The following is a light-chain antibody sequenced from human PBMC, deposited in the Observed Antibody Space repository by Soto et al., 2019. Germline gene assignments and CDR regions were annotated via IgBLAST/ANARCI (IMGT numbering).Light chain of an antibody. Sequence: AIRMTQSPSSFSASTGDRVTITCRASQGISSYLAWYQQRPGKAPKLLIYAASTLQSGVPSRFSGSGSGTDFTLTISSLESEDFAVYYCQQYNNWPVTFGGGTKVDIK. V-gene: IGKV1-8*01. J-gene: IGKJ4*01. CDR3: QQYNNWPVT. CDR2: AAS. CDR1: QGISSY.